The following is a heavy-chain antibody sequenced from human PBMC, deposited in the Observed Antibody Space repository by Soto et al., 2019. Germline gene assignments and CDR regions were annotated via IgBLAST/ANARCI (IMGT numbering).Heavy chain of an antibody. D-gene: IGHD3-9*01. J-gene: IGHJ6*02. CDR1: GGSISSYY. V-gene: IGHV4-59*01. Sequence: QVQLQESGPGLVKPSETLSLTCTVSGGSISSYYWSWIRQPPGKGLEWIGYIYYSGSTNYNPSLHSRFTISVDTSKNQFPLKLSSVTAADTAVYYCARVLRYFDWLSNTYYYYGMDVWGQGTTVTVSS. CDR3: ARVLRYFDWLSNTYYYYGMDV. CDR2: IYYSGST.